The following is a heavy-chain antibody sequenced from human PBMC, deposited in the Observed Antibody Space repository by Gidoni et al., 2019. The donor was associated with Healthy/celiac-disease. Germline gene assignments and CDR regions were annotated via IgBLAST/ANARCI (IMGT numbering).Heavy chain of an antibody. J-gene: IGHJ6*03. CDR1: GYSFTRYW. V-gene: IGHV5-51*01. CDR3: ARTGYGRQDYYYYYYMDV. CDR2: IYPGDSDT. Sequence: GESLKIPCKGSGYSFTRYWIGWGRQMPGKGMEWMGVIYPGDSDTRYIPSFQGQVTISADKSISTAYLQWSSLKASDTAMYYCARTGYGRQDYYYYYYMDVWGKGTTVTVSS. D-gene: IGHD1-1*01.